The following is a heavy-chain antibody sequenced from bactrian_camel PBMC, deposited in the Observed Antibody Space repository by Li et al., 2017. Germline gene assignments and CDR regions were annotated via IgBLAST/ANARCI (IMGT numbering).Heavy chain of an antibody. D-gene: IGHD6*01. V-gene: IGHV3S40*01. Sequence: DVQLVESGGGSVQPGGSLRLSCAASGFTFSAYDMSWVRQAPGKGLGWVSGINSGGGSQYYAVSVKGRFTISRDNAKNTLYLQMNSLKFEDTAMYYCVGGPDGGSWYGTGYWGQGTQVTVS. CDR3: VGGPDGGSWYGTGY. CDR1: GFTFSAYD. CDR2: INSGGGSQ. J-gene: IGHJ4*01.